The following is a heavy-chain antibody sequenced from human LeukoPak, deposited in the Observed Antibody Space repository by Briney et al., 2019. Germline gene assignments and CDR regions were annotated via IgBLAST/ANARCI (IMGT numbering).Heavy chain of an antibody. Sequence: PGGSLRLSCAASGFTFSSYEMNWVRQAPGKGLEWVSYISSSGSTIYYADSVKGRFTISRDNAKNSLYLQMNSLRAEDTAVYYCARAVRYFDWSDIDYFDYWGQGTLVTVSS. V-gene: IGHV3-48*03. CDR3: ARAVRYFDWSDIDYFDY. D-gene: IGHD3-9*01. CDR2: ISSSGSTI. J-gene: IGHJ4*02. CDR1: GFTFSSYE.